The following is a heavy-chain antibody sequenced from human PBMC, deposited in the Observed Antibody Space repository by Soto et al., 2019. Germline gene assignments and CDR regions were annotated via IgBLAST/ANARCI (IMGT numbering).Heavy chain of an antibody. CDR1: GGTFSSYA. V-gene: IGHV1-69*01. J-gene: IGHJ4*02. D-gene: IGHD3-22*01. CDR2: IIPIFGTA. CDR3: ARERYYDSSGSGEKAIDY. Sequence: QVQLVQSGAEVKKPGSSVKVSCKASGGTFSSYAISWVRQAPGQGLEWMGGIIPIFGTANYAQKFQGRVTITADESTSTAYMELSSLRSEDTAVYYCARERYYDSSGSGEKAIDYWGQGTLVTVSS.